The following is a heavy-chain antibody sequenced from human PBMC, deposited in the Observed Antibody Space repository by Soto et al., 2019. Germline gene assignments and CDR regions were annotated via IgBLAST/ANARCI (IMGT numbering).Heavy chain of an antibody. CDR2: INHSGST. V-gene: IGHV4-34*01. Sequence: PXETLSLTGAVYGWSFRGYYRSWIRQPPGKGLEWIGEINHSGSTNYNPSLKSRVTISVDTSKNQFSLKLSSVTAADTAVYYCARGRVLGVVLSEGMDVWGQGTTVTVSS. CDR3: ARGRVLGVVLSEGMDV. D-gene: IGHD3-3*01. J-gene: IGHJ6*02. CDR1: GWSFRGYY.